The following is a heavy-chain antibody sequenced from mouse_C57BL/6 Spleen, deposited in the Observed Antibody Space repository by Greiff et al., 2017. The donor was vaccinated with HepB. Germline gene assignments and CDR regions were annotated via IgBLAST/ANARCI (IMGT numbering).Heavy chain of an antibody. J-gene: IGHJ3*01. D-gene: IGHD1-1*01. CDR2: IHPNSGST. CDR3: AGWDYCGSSYWLDY. Sequence: QVQLQQPGAELVKPGASVKLSCKASGYTFTSYWMHWVKQRPGQGLEWIGMIHPNSGSTNYNEKFKSKATLTVDKSSSTAYMLLSSLASEDSAVYYGAGWDYCGSSYWLDYWGQGTPVTVSA. V-gene: IGHV1-64*01. CDR1: GYTFTSYW.